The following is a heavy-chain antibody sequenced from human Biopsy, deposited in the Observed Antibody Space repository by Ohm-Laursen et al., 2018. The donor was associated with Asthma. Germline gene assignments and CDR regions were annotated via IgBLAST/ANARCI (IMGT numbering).Heavy chain of an antibody. J-gene: IGHJ4*02. CDR2: INSVFGTT. V-gene: IGHV1-69*13. D-gene: IGHD2-2*01. CDR1: GGTFNTYV. Sequence: SVKVSCKPLGGTFNTYVIGWVRQAPGQGLEWMGGINSVFGTTTYPQKFQDRVTITADDSTSTVYMELSSLRSEDTAVYYCARKAGSCISRTCYSLDFWGPGTLVTVSS. CDR3: ARKAGSCISRTCYSLDF.